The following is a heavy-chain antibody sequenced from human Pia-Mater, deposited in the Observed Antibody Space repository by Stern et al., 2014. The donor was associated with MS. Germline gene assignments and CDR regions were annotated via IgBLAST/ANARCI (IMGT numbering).Heavy chain of an antibody. V-gene: IGHV1-2*06. J-gene: IGHJ4*02. CDR2: IHPGSGAT. D-gene: IGHD3-16*02. CDR3: ARIYCSGDECYHSFDT. Sequence: DQLVEPGAEVKKPGASVKVSCKASGYRFSTFYLHWLRQAPGQGLQWIGRIHPGSGATNSSQSFQGRLTMTRDRSLTTASLELSGLRSDDTAVYYCARIYCSGDECYHSFDTWGQGTLVTVSS. CDR1: GYRFSTFY.